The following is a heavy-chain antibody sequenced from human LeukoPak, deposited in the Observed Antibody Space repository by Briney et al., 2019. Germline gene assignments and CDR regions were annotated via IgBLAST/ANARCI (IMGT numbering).Heavy chain of an antibody. D-gene: IGHD5-12*01. CDR2: ISGSGGST. V-gene: IGHV3-23*01. CDR3: AKDIVATIKSFDY. CDR1: GFTFSSYG. J-gene: IGHJ4*02. Sequence: PGGSLRLSCEASGFTFSSYGMSWVRQAPGKGLEWVSAISGSGGSTYYADSVKGRFTISRDNSKNTLYLQMNSLRAEDTAVYYCAKDIVATIKSFDYWGQGTLVTVSS.